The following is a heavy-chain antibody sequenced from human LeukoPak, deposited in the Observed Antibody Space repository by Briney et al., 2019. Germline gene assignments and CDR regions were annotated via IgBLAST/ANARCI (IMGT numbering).Heavy chain of an antibody. J-gene: IGHJ3*02. V-gene: IGHV1-46*01. Sequence: ASVKVSCKASGYTFTSYYMHWVRQAPGQGLEWMGIINPSGGSTSYAQKFQGRVTMTRDMSTSTVYMELSSLRSEDTAVYYCARETGAYSHMSRSFYDAFDIWGQGTMVTVSS. CDR2: INPSGGST. CDR3: ARETGAYSHMSRSFYDAFDI. CDR1: GYTFTSYY. D-gene: IGHD5-18*01.